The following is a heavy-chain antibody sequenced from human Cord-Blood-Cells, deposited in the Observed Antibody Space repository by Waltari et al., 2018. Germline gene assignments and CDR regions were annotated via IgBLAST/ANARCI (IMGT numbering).Heavy chain of an antibody. CDR1: GGSISSGGYS. V-gene: IGHV4-30-2*06. CDR2: IYHSGGT. D-gene: IGHD2-8*02. CDR3: ARGYCTGGVCYTGWYFDL. Sequence: QLQLQESGSGLVMPLQTLSLTCADPGGSISSGGYSLRWIRQSPGKGLEWIGYIYHSGGTYYNPSLKSRVTISVDRSKNQFSLKLSSVTAADTAVYYCARGYCTGGVCYTGWYFDLWGRGTLVTVSS. J-gene: IGHJ2*01.